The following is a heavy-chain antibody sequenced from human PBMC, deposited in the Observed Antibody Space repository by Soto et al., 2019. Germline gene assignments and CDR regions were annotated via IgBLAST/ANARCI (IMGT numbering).Heavy chain of an antibody. Sequence: EVQLLESGGSLVQPGGSLRLSCAASGFTFSSYAMRWVRQAPVKGLEWVSAISGSGGSTYYADSVKGRFTISRDNSKNTLYLQINSLRAYDPAVYYCASLGSGSYYAYCGQGTLVTVSS. CDR1: GFTFSSYA. D-gene: IGHD1-26*01. J-gene: IGHJ4*02. CDR3: ASLGSGSYYAY. V-gene: IGHV3-23*01. CDR2: ISGSGGST.